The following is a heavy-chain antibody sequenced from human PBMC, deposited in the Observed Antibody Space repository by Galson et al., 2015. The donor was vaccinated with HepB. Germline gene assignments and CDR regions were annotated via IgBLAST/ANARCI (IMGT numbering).Heavy chain of an antibody. D-gene: IGHD5-18*01. V-gene: IGHV3-7*01. J-gene: IGHJ4*02. CDR1: GSTFTMSW. CDR2: IRHDETEM. Sequence: SLRLSCAASGSTFTMSWMSWVRQAPGKGLEWVAMIRHDETEMDYVDSVKGRFTISRGNAKNSLHLQMNSLRVEDTAMYYCALLDTATAWASGGIWGQGTLVTVSS. CDR3: ALLDTATAWASGGI.